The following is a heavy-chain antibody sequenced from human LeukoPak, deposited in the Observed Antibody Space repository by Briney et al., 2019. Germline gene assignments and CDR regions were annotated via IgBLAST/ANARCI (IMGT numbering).Heavy chain of an antibody. D-gene: IGHD3-3*01. CDR1: GYTFTSYD. J-gene: IGHJ4*02. CDR2: MNPNSGNT. CDR3: ARCQTYYDFWSGYSVCYFDY. Sequence: ASVKVSCKASGYTFTSYDINWVRQATGQGLEWMGWMNPNSGNTGYAQKFQGRVTMTRNTSIGTAYMELSSLRSEDTAVYYCARCQTYYDFWSGYSVCYFDYWGQGTLVTVSS. V-gene: IGHV1-8*01.